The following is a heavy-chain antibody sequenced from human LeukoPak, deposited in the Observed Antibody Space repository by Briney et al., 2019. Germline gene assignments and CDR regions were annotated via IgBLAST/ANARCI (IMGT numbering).Heavy chain of an antibody. V-gene: IGHV4-31*03. CDR3: ARDAPITIFGEHFFDY. CDR1: GGSISSGGYY. D-gene: IGHD3-3*01. J-gene: IGHJ4*02. Sequence: SETLSLTCTVSGGSISSGGYYWSWIRQHPGKGLEWIGYIYYSGSTYYNPSLKSRVTISVDTSKNQFSLKLSSVTAADTAVYYCARDAPITIFGEHFFDYWGQGTLVTVSS. CDR2: IYYSGST.